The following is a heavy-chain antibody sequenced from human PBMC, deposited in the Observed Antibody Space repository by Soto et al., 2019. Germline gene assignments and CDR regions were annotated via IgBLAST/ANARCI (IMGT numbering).Heavy chain of an antibody. CDR1: GGSISSGDYY. D-gene: IGHD1-1*01. J-gene: IGHJ6*02. CDR3: AREGVPTPYYYYGMDV. Sequence: SETLSLTCTVSGGSISSGDYYWSWIRQPPGKGLEWIGYIYYSGSTYYNPSLKSRVTISVDTSKNQFSLKLSSVTAADTAVYYCAREGVPTPYYYYGMDVWGQGTTVTVSS. CDR2: IYYSGST. V-gene: IGHV4-30-4*01.